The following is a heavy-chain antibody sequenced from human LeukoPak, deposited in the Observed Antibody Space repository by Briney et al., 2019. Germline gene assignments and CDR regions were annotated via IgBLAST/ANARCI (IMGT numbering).Heavy chain of an antibody. J-gene: IGHJ6*04. D-gene: IGHD2-2*01. V-gene: IGHV3-33*01. CDR1: GFTFSSYG. CDR2: IWYDGSNK. Sequence: PGRSLRLSCAASGFTFSSYGMHWVRQAPGKGLEWVAVIWYDGSNKYYADSVKGRFTISSDNSKNTLYLQMNSLRAEDTAVYYCAREGRVVPAAMRNYYYGMDVWGKGTTVTVSS. CDR3: AREGRVVPAAMRNYYYGMDV.